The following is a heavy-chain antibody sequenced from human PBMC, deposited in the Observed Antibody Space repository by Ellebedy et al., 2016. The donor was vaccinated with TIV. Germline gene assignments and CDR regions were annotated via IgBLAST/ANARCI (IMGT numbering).Heavy chain of an antibody. CDR2: INWNGGST. V-gene: IGHV3-20*04. CDR1: GFTFDDYG. J-gene: IGHJ6*02. D-gene: IGHD3-22*01. CDR3: ARDYYDSSGYLYGMDV. Sequence: GESLKISCAASGFTFDDYGMSWVRQAPGKGLEWVSGINWNGGSTGYADSVKGRFTISRDNAKNSLYLQMNSLRAEDTAVYYCARDYYDSSGYLYGMDVWGQGTTVTVSS.